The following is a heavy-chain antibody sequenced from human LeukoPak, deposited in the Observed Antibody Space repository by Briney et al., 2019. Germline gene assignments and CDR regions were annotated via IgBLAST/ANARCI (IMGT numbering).Heavy chain of an antibody. V-gene: IGHV3-23*01. Sequence: GGSLRLSCAASGFTFSSYAMSWVRQAPGKGLEWVSAISGSGGSTYYADSVKGRFTISRDNSKNSLYLQMNSLRAEDTAVYYCARVTGAESTTIFGVVTTRPAWNYYMDVWGKGTTVTVSS. CDR1: GFTFSSYA. CDR3: ARVTGAESTTIFGVVTTRPAWNYYMDV. D-gene: IGHD3-3*01. CDR2: ISGSGGST. J-gene: IGHJ6*03.